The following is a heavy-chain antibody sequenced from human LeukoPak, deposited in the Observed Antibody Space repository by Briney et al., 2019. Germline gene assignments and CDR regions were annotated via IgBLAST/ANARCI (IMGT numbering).Heavy chain of an antibody. CDR2: ISGSGGST. CDR3: AKPPVAGFDY. D-gene: IGHD6-19*01. J-gene: IGHJ4*02. Sequence: GGSLRLSCAASGFTFSSFWMHWVRQAPGKGLEWVSAISGSGGSTYYADSVKGRFTISRDNSKNTLYLQMNSLRAEDTAVYYCAKPPVAGFDYWGQGTLVTVSS. CDR1: GFTFSSFW. V-gene: IGHV3-23*01.